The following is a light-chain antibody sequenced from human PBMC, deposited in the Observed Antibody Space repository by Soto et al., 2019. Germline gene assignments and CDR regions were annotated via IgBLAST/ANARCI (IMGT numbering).Light chain of an antibody. Sequence: DIVMTQSPLSLPVTPGEPASISFRSIQILLHSNGYNYLDWYQQKPGKAPKLLIYGASSVQSGVPLRFSGSGSGTEFTLTISSLQPEDFAIYYCEQTYSTPVTFGQGTRLEIK. V-gene: IGKV2-28*01. CDR1: QILLHSNGYNY. CDR3: EQTYSTPVT. CDR2: GAS. J-gene: IGKJ5*01.